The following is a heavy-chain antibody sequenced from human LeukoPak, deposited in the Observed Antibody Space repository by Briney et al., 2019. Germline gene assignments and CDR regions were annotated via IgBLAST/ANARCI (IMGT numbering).Heavy chain of an antibody. CDR1: GGSFSGYY. V-gene: IGHV4-34*01. CDR3: ARGHSSGWYIWFDP. Sequence: SETLSLTCAVYGGSFSGYYWSWIRQPPGKGLEWIGEINHSGSTYYNPSLKSRVTISVDTSKNQFSLKLSSVTAADTAVYYCARGHSSGWYIWFDPWGQGTLVTVSS. J-gene: IGHJ5*02. D-gene: IGHD6-19*01. CDR2: INHSGST.